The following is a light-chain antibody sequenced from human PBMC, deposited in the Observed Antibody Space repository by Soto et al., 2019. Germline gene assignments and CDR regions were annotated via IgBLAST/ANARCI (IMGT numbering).Light chain of an antibody. V-gene: IGLV2-14*03. CDR3: SSYTSSTTEV. CDR2: DVS. Sequence: QSVLTQPASVSGSPGQSIAISCTGTSSDVGGYNYVSWYQQHPGKAPKLMIYDVSSRPSGVSNRFSGSKSGNTASLTISGLQAGDEADYYCSSYTSSTTEVFGTGTKLT. CDR1: SSDVGGYNY. J-gene: IGLJ1*01.